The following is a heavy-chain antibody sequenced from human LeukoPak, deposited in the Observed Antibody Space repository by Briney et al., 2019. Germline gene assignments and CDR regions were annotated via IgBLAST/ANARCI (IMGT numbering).Heavy chain of an antibody. J-gene: IGHJ4*02. CDR2: IDWDNDK. Sequence: SGPALVKPTQTLTLTCTFSGFSLTTIGMRVSWIRQPPGKALEWLARIDWDNDKIYSTSLNSRLTISKDTSKNQVVLRMTNMDAVDTATYYCARIPPYSSGWYFFDYWGQGILVTVSS. D-gene: IGHD6-19*01. CDR1: GFSLTTIGMR. CDR3: ARIPPYSSGWYFFDY. V-gene: IGHV2-70*04.